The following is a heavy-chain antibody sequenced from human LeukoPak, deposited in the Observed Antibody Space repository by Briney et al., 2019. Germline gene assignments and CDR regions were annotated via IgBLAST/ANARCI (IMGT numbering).Heavy chain of an antibody. D-gene: IGHD5-18*01. CDR3: VRHNYGYDY. Sequence: PGGSLRLSCAASGFTFNRYWTHWVRQAPGEGPVWVAHILNDGGSTSYADSVKGRFTISRDNVKNTLSLQMNSLRAEDTAVYYCVRHNYGYDYWGQGTPVTVSS. CDR2: ILNDGGST. CDR1: GFTFNRYW. V-gene: IGHV3-74*01. J-gene: IGHJ4*02.